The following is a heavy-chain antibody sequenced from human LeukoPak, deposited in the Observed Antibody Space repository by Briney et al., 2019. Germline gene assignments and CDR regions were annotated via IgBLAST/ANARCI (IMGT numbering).Heavy chain of an antibody. Sequence: QPSETLSLTCTVSGGSISSYYWSWLRQPPGTGLEWIGYIYYSGSTNYNPSLKSRVTISVDTSKNQFSLKLSSVTAADTAVYYCASTPHYDFWSGYPGYMDVWGKGTTVTVSS. J-gene: IGHJ6*03. CDR2: IYYSGST. D-gene: IGHD3-3*01. V-gene: IGHV4-59*01. CDR1: GGSISSYY. CDR3: ASTPHYDFWSGYPGYMDV.